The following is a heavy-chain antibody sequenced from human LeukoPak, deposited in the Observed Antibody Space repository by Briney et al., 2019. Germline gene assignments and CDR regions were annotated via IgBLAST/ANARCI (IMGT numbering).Heavy chain of an antibody. V-gene: IGHV3-21*01. CDR1: GFTFSIYS. D-gene: IGHD3-3*01. Sequence: GGSLRLSCAASGFTFSIYSMNWVRQAPGKGLEWVSSISSSSSYIYYADSVKGRFTISRDNAKNSLYLQMNSLRAEDTAVYYCARAYDFWSGYHYNWFDPWGQGTLVTVSS. CDR3: ARAYDFWSGYHYNWFDP. CDR2: ISSSSSYI. J-gene: IGHJ5*02.